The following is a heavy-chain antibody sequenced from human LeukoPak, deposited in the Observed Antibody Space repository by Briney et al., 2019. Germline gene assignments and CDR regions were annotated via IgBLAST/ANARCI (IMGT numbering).Heavy chain of an antibody. J-gene: IGHJ4*02. V-gene: IGHV1-69*13. D-gene: IGHD6-19*01. CDR1: GGTFSSYG. Sequence: SVKVSCKASGGTFSSYGISWVRQAPGQGLEWMGGIIPIFGRAKYAQKFQGRVTITADESTSTAYMEVNSLRSDDTAVYYCAREAEDSSGPSYYFDYWGQGTLVTVSS. CDR3: AREAEDSSGPSYYFDY. CDR2: IIPIFGRA.